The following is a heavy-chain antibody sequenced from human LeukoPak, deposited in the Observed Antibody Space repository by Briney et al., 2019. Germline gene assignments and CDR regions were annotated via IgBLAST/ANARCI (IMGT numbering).Heavy chain of an antibody. J-gene: IGHJ5*02. CDR3: ARWGQYDFWSGSTLFDP. Sequence: SETLSLTCTVSGGSISSSSYYWGWIRQPPGKGLEWIGYIYYSGSTNYNPSLKSRVTISVDTSKNQFSLKLSSVTAADTAVYYCARWGQYDFWSGSTLFDPWGQGTLVTVSS. D-gene: IGHD3-3*01. CDR1: GGSISSSSYY. CDR2: IYYSGST. V-gene: IGHV4-61*05.